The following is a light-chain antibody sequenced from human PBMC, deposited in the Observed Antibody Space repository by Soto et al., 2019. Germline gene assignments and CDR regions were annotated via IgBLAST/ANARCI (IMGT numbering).Light chain of an antibody. CDR2: EVN. V-gene: IGLV2-8*01. Sequence: QSALTQPPSASGSPGQSVTISCTGTTSDVGGYNYVSWYQLYPGKVPKLIISEVNKRPSGVPDRFSGSKSGSTASLTVSGLQAEDEADYFCSSYAGSKNFILFGGGTKVTVL. J-gene: IGLJ2*01. CDR1: TSDVGGYNY. CDR3: SSYAGSKNFIL.